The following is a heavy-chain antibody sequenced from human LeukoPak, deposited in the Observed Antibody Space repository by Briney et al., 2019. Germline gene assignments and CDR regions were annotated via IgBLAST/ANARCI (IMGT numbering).Heavy chain of an antibody. Sequence: PGGSLRLSCAASGFTFSSHWMHWVRQAPGKGLVWVSRISSDGTNTNYADSVKGRFTISRDNAKNTLYLQMNSPRVEDTAVYYCTRGPPDGSGNYYPGDFWGQGTLVTVSS. CDR3: TRGPPDGSGNYYPGDF. CDR1: GFTFSSHW. CDR2: ISSDGTNT. D-gene: IGHD3-10*01. J-gene: IGHJ4*02. V-gene: IGHV3-74*01.